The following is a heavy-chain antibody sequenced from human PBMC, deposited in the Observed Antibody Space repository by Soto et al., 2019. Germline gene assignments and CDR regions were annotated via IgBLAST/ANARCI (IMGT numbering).Heavy chain of an antibody. Sequence: EVQLLESGGGLVQPGGSLRLSCAASGFTFSSYAMSWVRQAPGKGLEWVSAISGSGGSTYYADSVKGRFTISRDNSKNTLYLQMHSLRAEDTAVYYCANPRPDSSGWRDYWGQGTLVTVSS. J-gene: IGHJ4*02. CDR3: ANPRPDSSGWRDY. CDR1: GFTFSSYA. D-gene: IGHD6-19*01. V-gene: IGHV3-23*01. CDR2: ISGSGGST.